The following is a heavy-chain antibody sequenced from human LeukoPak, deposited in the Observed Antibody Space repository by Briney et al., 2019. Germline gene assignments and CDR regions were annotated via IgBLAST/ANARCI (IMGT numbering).Heavy chain of an antibody. Sequence: GGSLRLSCAASGFTFSNYGMSWVRQAPGKRLEWVSAISGSGGSTYYADSVKGRFTISRDNSKNTLYLQMNSLRAEDTAVYYCAKRPNYYYYTDVWGKGTTVTVSS. J-gene: IGHJ6*03. CDR2: ISGSGGST. V-gene: IGHV3-23*01. CDR1: GFTFSNYG. CDR3: AKRPNYYYYTDV.